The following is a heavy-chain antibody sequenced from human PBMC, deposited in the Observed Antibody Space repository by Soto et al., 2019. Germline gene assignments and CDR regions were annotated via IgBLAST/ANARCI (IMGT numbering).Heavy chain of an antibody. CDR3: ARDRDAYCSKGICSGPYFDY. CDR2: ISDNSSVI. J-gene: IGHJ4*02. Sequence: PGGSLRLSCAASGFTFSTYSINWVRQAPGKGLGWISYISDNSSVIYYADAVKGRFTISRDNAKNSLYLQMNSLRDEDTAVYYRARDRDAYCSKGICSGPYFDYWGQGTLVTVSS. CDR1: GFTFSTYS. V-gene: IGHV3-48*02. D-gene: IGHD2-8*01.